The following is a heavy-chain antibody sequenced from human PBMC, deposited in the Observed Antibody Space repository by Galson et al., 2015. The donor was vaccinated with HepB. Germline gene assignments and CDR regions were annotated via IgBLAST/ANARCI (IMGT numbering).Heavy chain of an antibody. V-gene: IGHV3-30*04. CDR2: ISYDGSNK. CDR1: GFTFSSYA. Sequence: SLRLSCAASGFTFSSYAMHWVRQAPGKGLEWVAVISYDGSNKYYADSVKGRFTISRDNSKNTLYLQMNSLRAEDTAVYYCARSDCSGGSCYSFVGPDYWGQGTLVTVSS. J-gene: IGHJ4*02. CDR3: ARSDCSGGSCYSFVGPDY. D-gene: IGHD2-15*01.